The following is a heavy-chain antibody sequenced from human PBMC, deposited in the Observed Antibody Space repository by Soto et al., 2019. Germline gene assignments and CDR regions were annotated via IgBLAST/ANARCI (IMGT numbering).Heavy chain of an antibody. CDR1: GGSISSGDYY. Sequence: SETLSLTCTVSGGSISSGDYYWSWIRQPPGKGLGWIGYIYYSGSTYYNPSLKSRVTISVDTSKHQFSLKLSSVTAADTAVHYCSRDRRGYSYGVFFPDAFDIWGQGKMVTLSS. D-gene: IGHD5-18*01. J-gene: IGHJ3*02. CDR3: SRDRRGYSYGVFFPDAFDI. V-gene: IGHV4-30-4*01. CDR2: IYYSGST.